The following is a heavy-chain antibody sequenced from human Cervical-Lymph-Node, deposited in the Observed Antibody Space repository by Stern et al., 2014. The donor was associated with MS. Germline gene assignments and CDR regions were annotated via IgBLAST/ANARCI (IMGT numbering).Heavy chain of an antibody. Sequence: VQLVESGAEVKKPGASVKVYCKASGYTFTSYYMHWVRQAPGQGLEWMGIINPSGGSTSYAQKFQGRVTMTRDTSTSTVYMELSSLRSEDTAVYYCAREVSYDSSGYYYFDYWGQGTLVTVSS. J-gene: IGHJ4*02. CDR3: AREVSYDSSGYYYFDY. CDR2: INPSGGST. D-gene: IGHD3-22*01. CDR1: GYTFTSYY. V-gene: IGHV1-46*01.